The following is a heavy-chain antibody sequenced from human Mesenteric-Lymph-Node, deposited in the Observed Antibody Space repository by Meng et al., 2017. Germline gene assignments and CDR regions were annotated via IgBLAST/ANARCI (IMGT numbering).Heavy chain of an antibody. CDR3: ARGLFGGDTVRGVYYYYGMDV. CDR2: INHSGST. J-gene: IGHJ6*02. D-gene: IGHD3-10*01. CDR1: GVSFRGYY. Sequence: SETLSLTCAVYGVSFRGYYWSWIRQPPGKGLEWIGEINHSGSTNYNPSLKSRVTISVDTSKNQFSLKLISVTAADTAVYYCARGLFGGDTVRGVYYYYGMDVWGQGTTVTVSS. V-gene: IGHV4-34*01.